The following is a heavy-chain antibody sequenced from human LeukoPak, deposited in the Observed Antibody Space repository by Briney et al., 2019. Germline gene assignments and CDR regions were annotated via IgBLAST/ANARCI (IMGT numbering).Heavy chain of an antibody. D-gene: IGHD1-1*01. Sequence: LVKVSCKASGGPFSKYTIGWVRQAPGQGLEWLGRFIPIFNMANYAQKFQGRVTITADKSTSTAYMELTSLRSEDTALYYCASLGGLYQLPVFDYWGQGTLVTVSS. CDR3: ASLGGLYQLPVFDY. CDR1: GGPFSKYT. CDR2: FIPIFNMA. J-gene: IGHJ4*02. V-gene: IGHV1-69*02.